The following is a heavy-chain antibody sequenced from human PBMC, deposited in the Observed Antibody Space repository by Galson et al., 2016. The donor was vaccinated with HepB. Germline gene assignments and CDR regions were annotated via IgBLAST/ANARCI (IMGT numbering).Heavy chain of an antibody. CDR1: GFAFHTYV. D-gene: IGHD3-22*01. V-gene: IGHV3-23*01. Sequence: SLRLSCAASGFAFHTYVMSWFRQAPGKGLEWVSSVSGNGLSTSYADSVRGRFTVSRDNSKSTLFLQMNSLRADDTAVYYCAKDLAYYYNTTVYYPGNFDYWGQGTLVTVSS. CDR3: AKDLAYYYNTTVYYPGNFDY. J-gene: IGHJ4*02. CDR2: VSGNGLST.